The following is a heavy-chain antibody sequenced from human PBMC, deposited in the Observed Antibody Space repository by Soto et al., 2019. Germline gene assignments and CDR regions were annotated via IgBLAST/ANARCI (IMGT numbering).Heavy chain of an antibody. J-gene: IGHJ3*02. Sequence: ASVKVSCKASGGTFSSYAISWVRQAPGQGLEWMGGIIPIFGTANYAQKFQGRVTITADESTSTAYMELYSLRSEDTAVYYCARPAGYCSGGSCPDAFGIWGQGTSVTVSS. CDR1: GGTFSSYA. V-gene: IGHV1-69*13. CDR2: IIPIFGTA. CDR3: ARPAGYCSGGSCPDAFGI. D-gene: IGHD2-15*01.